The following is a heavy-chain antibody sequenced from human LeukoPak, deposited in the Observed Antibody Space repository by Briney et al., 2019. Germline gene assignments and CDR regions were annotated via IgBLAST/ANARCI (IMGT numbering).Heavy chain of an antibody. J-gene: IGHJ4*02. Sequence: GGSLRLSCAASGFNFSTYGMQWVRQAPGKRLEWVAVIWYDGSNKYYADSVKGRFTISRDNSKNTLYLQMNSLRGEDTAVYYCTRDRVRSSYYFEYWGPGTLVTVSS. V-gene: IGHV3-33*01. D-gene: IGHD3-10*01. CDR2: IWYDGSNK. CDR3: TRDRVRSSYYFEY. CDR1: GFNFSTYG.